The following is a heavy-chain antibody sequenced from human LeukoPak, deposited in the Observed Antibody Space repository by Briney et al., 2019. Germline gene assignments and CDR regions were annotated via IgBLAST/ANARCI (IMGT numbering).Heavy chain of an antibody. Sequence: GGSLRLSCAASGFTFSSQTMSWVRQAPGKGLEWVSGISDSGGSTYYADSVKGRFTLSRDNSKNMLYLQMNSLRAEDTAVYYCAKAYDLWSGYPLFDFWGQGTLVTVSS. J-gene: IGHJ4*02. CDR1: GFTFSSQT. V-gene: IGHV3-23*01. D-gene: IGHD3-3*01. CDR3: AKAYDLWSGYPLFDF. CDR2: ISDSGGST.